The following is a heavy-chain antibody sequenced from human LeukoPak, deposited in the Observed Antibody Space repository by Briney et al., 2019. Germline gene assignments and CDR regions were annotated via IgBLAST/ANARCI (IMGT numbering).Heavy chain of an antibody. CDR3: ARDGATYCSSTSCVRYYYMDV. CDR2: IRFDGSET. J-gene: IGHJ6*03. Sequence: GGSLRLSCAASGFSFSTSGMHWVRQAPGKGLEWVAFIRFDGSETSYADSVKGRFTISRDNSKNTLYLQMNSLRAEDTAVYYCARDGATYCSSTSCVRYYYMDVWGKGTTVTVSS. D-gene: IGHD2-2*01. CDR1: GFSFSTSG. V-gene: IGHV3-30*02.